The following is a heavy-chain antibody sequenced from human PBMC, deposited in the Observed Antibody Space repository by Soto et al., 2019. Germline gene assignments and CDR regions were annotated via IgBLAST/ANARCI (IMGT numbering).Heavy chain of an antibody. V-gene: IGHV4-59*01. D-gene: IGHD5-12*01. Sequence: SETLSLTCTVSGGSISSYYWSWIRQPTGKGLEWIGYIYYSGSTNYNPSLKSRVTISVDTSKNQFSLKLSSVTAADTAVYYCAREEVDGYNVYWFDPWGQGTLVTVSS. CDR2: IYYSGST. CDR1: GGSISSYY. J-gene: IGHJ5*02. CDR3: AREEVDGYNVYWFDP.